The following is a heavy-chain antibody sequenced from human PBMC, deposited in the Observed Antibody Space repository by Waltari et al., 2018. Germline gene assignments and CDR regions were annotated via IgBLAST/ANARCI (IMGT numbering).Heavy chain of an antibody. CDR1: GYPFTGYS. V-gene: IGHV1-2*02. D-gene: IGHD3-10*01. CDR2: INPNSGGT. Sequence: QVQLVQSGAEVRKPGASVKVSRKTSGYPFTGYSMPWVRPAPGQGLGWMGWINPNSGGTKYAQKFQGRFTMTRDTSITTAYMELSTLRSDDTAVYHCAREGTYNLGSGNKNFDHWGQGSLVTISS. J-gene: IGHJ4*02. CDR3: AREGTYNLGSGNKNFDH.